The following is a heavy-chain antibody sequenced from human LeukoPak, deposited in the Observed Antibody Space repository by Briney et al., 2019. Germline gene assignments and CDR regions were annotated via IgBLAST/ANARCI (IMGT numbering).Heavy chain of an antibody. J-gene: IGHJ5*02. CDR2: IKQDGSEK. D-gene: IGHD6-13*01. CDR3: ARGGSSWYFSARFDP. CDR1: GFTFSSYW. Sequence: GGSLRLSCAASGFTFSSYWMSWVRQAPGKGLEWVANIKQDGSEKYYVDSVKGRFTISRDNAKNSLYLQMNSLRAEDTAVYYCARGGSSWYFSARFDPWGQGTLVTVSS. V-gene: IGHV3-7*03.